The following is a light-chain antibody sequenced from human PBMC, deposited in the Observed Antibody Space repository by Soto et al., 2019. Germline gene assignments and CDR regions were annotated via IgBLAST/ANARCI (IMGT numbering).Light chain of an antibody. CDR1: SSDVGNYNL. V-gene: IGLV2-23*01. CDR2: EGT. CDR3: CSYAGRSSWV. Sequence: QSVLTQPASVSGSPGQSITISCTGSSSDVGNYNLVSWHQQHPGKAPKLMIYEGTKRPSGVSDRFSGSRSGNTASLTISGLQPEDEADYYCCSYAGRSSWVFGGGTKLTVL. J-gene: IGLJ3*02.